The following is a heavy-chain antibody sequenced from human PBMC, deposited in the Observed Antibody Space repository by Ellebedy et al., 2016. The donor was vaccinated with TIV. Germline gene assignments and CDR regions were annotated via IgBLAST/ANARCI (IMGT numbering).Heavy chain of an antibody. J-gene: IGHJ4*02. Sequence: GESLKISCTASGFRFGDYALSWFRQAPGKGLEWIGFIRSKILGGTPRYAASVAERFSVSRDDSKTIAYLQVNSLKTEDTGVYYCARGDTAVGTKYWFDYWGQGTLVTVSS. V-gene: IGHV3-49*03. D-gene: IGHD4-23*01. CDR1: GFRFGDYA. CDR2: IRSKILGGTP. CDR3: ARGDTAVGTKYWFDY.